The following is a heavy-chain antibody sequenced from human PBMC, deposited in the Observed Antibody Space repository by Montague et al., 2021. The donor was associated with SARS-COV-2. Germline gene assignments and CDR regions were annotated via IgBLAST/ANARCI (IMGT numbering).Heavy chain of an antibody. CDR3: AREVVGVKTNWLDT. J-gene: IGHJ5*02. D-gene: IGHD3-16*01. Sequence: SETLSLTCSVSGVSVSSNNYYWTWLRRPPGKGLEWIGYIYFNGNTILXXXLKGRVTTSIDTSKNHFSLRLTSVTPADTAVYYCAREVVGVKTNWLDTWGQGTLVTVSS. CDR1: GVSVSSNNYY. V-gene: IGHV4-61*03. CDR2: IYFNGNT.